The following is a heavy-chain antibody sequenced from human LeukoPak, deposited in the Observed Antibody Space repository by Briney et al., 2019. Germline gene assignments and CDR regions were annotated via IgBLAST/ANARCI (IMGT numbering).Heavy chain of an antibody. D-gene: IGHD5-12*01. CDR1: GFTFSSYA. CDR2: ISGSGGST. V-gene: IGHV3-23*01. Sequence: PGGSLRLSCAASGFTFSSYAMSWVRQAPGKGLEWVSAISGSGGSTYYADSVKGRFTISRDNSKNTPYLQMNSLRAEDTAVYYCAIQYSGYDNDIDYWGQGTLVTVSS. J-gene: IGHJ4*02. CDR3: AIQYSGYDNDIDY.